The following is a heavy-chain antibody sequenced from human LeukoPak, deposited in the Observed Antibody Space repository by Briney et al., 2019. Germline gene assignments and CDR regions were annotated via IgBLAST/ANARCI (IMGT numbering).Heavy chain of an antibody. CDR2: IYTSGSTDYYTSGST. V-gene: IGHV4-4*07. CDR3: AAFLSGTYWYFDY. J-gene: IGHJ4*02. D-gene: IGHD1-26*01. Sequence: PSETLSLTCTVSGGSISSYYWSWIRQSAGKGLEWIGHIYTSGSTDYYTSGSTDYNPSLKSRVTISVDKSKNHFSLKLSSVTAADTAVYYCAAFLSGTYWYFDYRGQGILVTVSS. CDR1: GGSISSYY.